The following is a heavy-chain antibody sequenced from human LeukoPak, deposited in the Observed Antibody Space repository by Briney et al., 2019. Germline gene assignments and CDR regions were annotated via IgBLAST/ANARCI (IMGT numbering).Heavy chain of an antibody. D-gene: IGHD3-3*01. CDR1: GYTFTGYY. CDR2: INLNSGGT. Sequence: GASVKVSCKASGYTFTGYYFHWMRQPPGQGLGGMGWINLNSGGTNYAQKFQGRVTMTRDTSISTAYMELSRLRSDDTAVYYCARAYYDFWSGYYYYYMDVWGKGTTVTVSS. V-gene: IGHV1-2*02. J-gene: IGHJ6*03. CDR3: ARAYYDFWSGYYYYYMDV.